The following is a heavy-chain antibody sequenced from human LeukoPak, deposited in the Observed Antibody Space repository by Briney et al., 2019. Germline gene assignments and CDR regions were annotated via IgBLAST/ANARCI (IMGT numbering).Heavy chain of an antibody. Sequence: GGPLRLSCAASGFTFDTYSFHWVRQAPGGGLDWVALISHDGRRKYYGDAVKGRFTISRDDSKNTLSLQMSSLRTEDSSVYYCARDPSFSRGFNFVLSSWGQGTLVTVSS. CDR2: ISHDGRRK. J-gene: IGHJ5*02. D-gene: IGHD5-12*01. CDR3: ARDPSFSRGFNFVLSS. CDR1: GFTFDTYS. V-gene: IGHV3-30*04.